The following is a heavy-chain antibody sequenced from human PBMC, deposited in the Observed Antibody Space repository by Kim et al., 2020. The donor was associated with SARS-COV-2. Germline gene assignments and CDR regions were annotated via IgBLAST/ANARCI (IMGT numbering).Heavy chain of an antibody. J-gene: IGHJ6*02. Sequence: ASVKVSCKASGYTFTSYAMNWVRQAPGQGLEWMGWSNTNTGNPTYAQGFTGRFVFSLDTSVSTAYLQISSLKAEDTAVYYCARESTIFGVPYWGYYYYYGMDVWGQGTTVTVSS. CDR1: GYTFTSYA. CDR2: SNTNTGNP. CDR3: ARESTIFGVPYWGYYYYYGMDV. V-gene: IGHV7-4-1*02. D-gene: IGHD3-3*01.